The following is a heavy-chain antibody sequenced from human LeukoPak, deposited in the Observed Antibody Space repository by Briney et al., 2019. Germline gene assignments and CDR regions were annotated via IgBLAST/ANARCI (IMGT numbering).Heavy chain of an antibody. CDR3: ARHRRYGNSAYYFDY. J-gene: IGHJ4*02. CDR1: GFTFSDYY. Sequence: PGGSLRLSCAASGFTFSDYYMSWIRQAPGKGLEWVSYISSSGSTIYYADSVKGRFTISRDNAKNSLYLQMNSLRAEDTAVYYCARHRRYGNSAYYFDYWGQGTLVTVSA. CDR2: ISSSGSTI. D-gene: IGHD4-17*01. V-gene: IGHV3-11*01.